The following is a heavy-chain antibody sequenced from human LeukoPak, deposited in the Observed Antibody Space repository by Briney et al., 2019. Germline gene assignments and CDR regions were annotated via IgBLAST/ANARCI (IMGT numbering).Heavy chain of an antibody. Sequence: SETLSLTCTVSGGSISSYYWSWIRQPAGKGLEWSGRIYTSGSTHYNPSLKSRFTLSVDTSKHQLSLNLTSLTAAGTAVYYFPRGGDYCRSTSCYPMNLDFWGQGTLVTVSP. D-gene: IGHD2-2*01. CDR1: GGSISSYY. V-gene: IGHV4-4*07. CDR3: PRGGDYCRSTSCYPMNLDF. J-gene: IGHJ4*02. CDR2: IYTSGST.